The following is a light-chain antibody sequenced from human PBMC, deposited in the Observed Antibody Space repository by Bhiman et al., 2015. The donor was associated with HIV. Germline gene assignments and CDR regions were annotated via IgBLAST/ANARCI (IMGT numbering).Light chain of an antibody. CDR3: SSYAGTYTPYV. J-gene: IGLJ1*01. Sequence: QSALTQPASVSGSPGQSITISCTGTSSDVGGYNYVSWYLQHPGKAPKLMIYDVSKRPSGVPDRFSGSKSGNTASLTISGLQAEDEADYYCSSYAGTYTPYVFGTGTRVTVL. V-gene: IGLV2-11*01. CDR2: DVS. CDR1: SSDVGGYNY.